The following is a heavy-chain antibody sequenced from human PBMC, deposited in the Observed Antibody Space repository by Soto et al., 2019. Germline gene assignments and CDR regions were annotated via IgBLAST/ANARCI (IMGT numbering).Heavy chain of an antibody. Sequence: SETLSLTCTVSGGSISSGGYCWIRQHPGKGVEWIGYIYYSGSTYYNSSLKSRVTISVDTSKNQFSLKLSSVTAADTAVYYCAREAIYDSSGYHNWFDPGGQGTLVTVS. D-gene: IGHD3-22*01. CDR3: AREAIYDSSGYHNWFDP. J-gene: IGHJ5*02. CDR1: GGSISSGGYC. V-gene: IGHV4-30-4*08. CDR2: IYYSGST.